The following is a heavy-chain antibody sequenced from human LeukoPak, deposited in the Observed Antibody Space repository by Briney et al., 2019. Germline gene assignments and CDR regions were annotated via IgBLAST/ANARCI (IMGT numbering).Heavy chain of an antibody. CDR2: IYYSGST. V-gene: IGHV4-59*01. D-gene: IGHD2-2*01. CDR3: ARSRLVVVPAAIVYYYYGMDV. CDR1: GGSISSYY. J-gene: IGHJ6*02. Sequence: PSETLSLTCTVSGGSISSYYWSWIRQPPGKGLEWIGYIYYSGSTNYNPSLKSRVTISVDTSKNQFSLKLSSVTAADTAVYYCARSRLVVVPAAIVYYYYGMDVWGQGTTVTVSS.